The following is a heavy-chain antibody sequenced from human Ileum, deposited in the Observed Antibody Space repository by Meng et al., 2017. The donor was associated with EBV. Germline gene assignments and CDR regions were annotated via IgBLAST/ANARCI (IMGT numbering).Heavy chain of an antibody. Sequence: QVPLQESGPGLVKPSDALSLTCTVSGGSISSYYWSWIRQPPGKGLEWIGYIYYSGSTNYTPSLKSRVTISVDTSKNQFSLNLSSVTAADTAVYYCARGGWSLDYWGQGTLVTVSS. J-gene: IGHJ4*02. CDR3: ARGGWSLDY. CDR1: GGSISSYY. CDR2: IYYSGST. D-gene: IGHD2-15*01. V-gene: IGHV4-59*08.